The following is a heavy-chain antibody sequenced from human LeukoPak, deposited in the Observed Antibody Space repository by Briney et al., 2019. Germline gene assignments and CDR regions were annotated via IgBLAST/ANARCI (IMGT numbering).Heavy chain of an antibody. D-gene: IGHD3-10*01. CDR2: ISSSGST. V-gene: IGHV4-61*02. CDR1: GDSTSSGDYY. CDR3: ARKGGKLLWFGELRNWFDP. Sequence: SETLSLTCTVSGDSTSSGDYYWSWIRQPAGKGLEWLGRISSSGSTNYNPSLKSRVTISVDTSKNQFSLKLSFVTTADTAVYYCARKGGKLLWFGELRNWFDPWGQGTLVTVSS. J-gene: IGHJ5*02.